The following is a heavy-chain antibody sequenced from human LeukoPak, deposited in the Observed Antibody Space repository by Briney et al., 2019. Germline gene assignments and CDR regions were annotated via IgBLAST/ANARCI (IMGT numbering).Heavy chain of an antibody. Sequence: SQTLSLTYAISGDSVSISTAAWNWVRQSPSRGLEWLGRTYYRYKWYNDYPVSVKSRITINPDTSKNQFSLQLSSVTPEDTAVYYCARDQGVTYDYWGQGTLVTVSS. J-gene: IGHJ4*02. CDR3: ARDQGVTYDY. D-gene: IGHD3-10*01. V-gene: IGHV6-1*01. CDR2: TYYRYKWYN. CDR1: GDSVSISTAA.